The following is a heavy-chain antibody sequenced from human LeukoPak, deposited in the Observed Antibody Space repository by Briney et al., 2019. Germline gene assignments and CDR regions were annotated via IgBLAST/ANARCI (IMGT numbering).Heavy chain of an antibody. J-gene: IGHJ4*02. D-gene: IGHD6-19*01. CDR1: GYTFTGYY. CDR2: INPNSGGT. Sequence: ASVKVSCKASGYTFTGYYMHWVRQAPGQGLEWMGWINPNSGGTNYAQKFQGRVTMTRDTSISTAYMELSRLRSDDTAVYYCARDQWLVFKLYYFDYWGQGTLVTVSS. CDR3: ARDQWLVFKLYYFDY. V-gene: IGHV1-2*02.